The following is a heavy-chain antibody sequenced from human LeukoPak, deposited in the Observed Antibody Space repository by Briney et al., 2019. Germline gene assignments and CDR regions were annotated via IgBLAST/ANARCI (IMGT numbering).Heavy chain of an antibody. J-gene: IGHJ4*02. CDR3: ARVADFRSGLEDY. Sequence: GGSLRLSCSASGFTVSSNYTSWVRQAPGKGLEWVSVLYTGGSTYYADSVKGRFTISRDNSKNTLYLQMNSLRVEDTAVYYCARVADFRSGLEDYWGQGTLVTVSS. CDR2: LYTGGST. V-gene: IGHV3-66*01. CDR1: GFTVSSNY. D-gene: IGHD3-3*01.